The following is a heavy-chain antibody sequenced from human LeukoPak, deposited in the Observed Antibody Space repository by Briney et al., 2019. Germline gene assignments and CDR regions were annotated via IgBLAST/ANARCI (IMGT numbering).Heavy chain of an antibody. Sequence: SETLSLTCTVSGGSISSYYWSWIRQPPGKGLEWIGYIYYSGSTNCNPSLKSRVTISVDTSKNQFSLKLSSVTAADTAVYYCARGKFYCGGGSCYRNAFDIWGQGTMVTVSS. J-gene: IGHJ3*02. V-gene: IGHV4-59*01. CDR1: GGSISSYY. CDR3: ARGKFYCGGGSCYRNAFDI. D-gene: IGHD2-15*01. CDR2: IYYSGST.